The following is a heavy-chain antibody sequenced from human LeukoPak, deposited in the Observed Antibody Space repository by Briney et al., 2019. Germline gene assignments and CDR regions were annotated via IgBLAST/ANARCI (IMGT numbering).Heavy chain of an antibody. J-gene: IGHJ6*02. D-gene: IGHD4-17*01. CDR3: ARVRYGELDV. CDR2: MSGSGGST. V-gene: IGHV3-23*01. CDR1: GFTFSSYA. Sequence: GGSLRLSCAASGFTFSSYAMSWVRQAPGKGLEWVSSMSGSGGSTYYADSVKGRFTISRDDSKNTLYLQMNSLRAEDTAVYYCARVRYGELDVWGQGTTVTVS.